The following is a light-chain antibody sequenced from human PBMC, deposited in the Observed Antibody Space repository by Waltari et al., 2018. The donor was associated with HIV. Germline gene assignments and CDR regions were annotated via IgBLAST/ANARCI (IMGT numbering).Light chain of an antibody. Sequence: QSALTQPAAVSGSPGQSITISCTGTSNDVGGFNFVSWYQHHPGKAPKLFIYEVNNRPSGVPDRFSGSKSGNTASLTISGLQAEDEATYHCSSYASRSTLDVLFGGGTKLTVL. CDR3: SSYASRSTLDVL. CDR1: SNDVGGFNF. CDR2: EVN. J-gene: IGLJ2*01. V-gene: IGLV2-14*01.